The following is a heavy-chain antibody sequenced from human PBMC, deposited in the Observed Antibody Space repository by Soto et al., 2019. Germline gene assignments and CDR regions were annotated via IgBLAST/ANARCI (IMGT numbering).Heavy chain of an antibody. CDR2: ISSSSRYT. D-gene: IGHD4-17*01. CDR3: ARAYGRDRYCAL. CDR1: GFTFSDYY. Sequence: QVQLVESGGDLVKPGGSLRLSCAASGFTFSDYYMNWIRQAPGKGLEWVSYISSSSRYTNSADSVKGGFTISRDNANNSLFLQMNSHRAEDTAVYYCARAYGRDRYCALWGRGTLVTVSS. J-gene: IGHJ2*01. V-gene: IGHV3-11*05.